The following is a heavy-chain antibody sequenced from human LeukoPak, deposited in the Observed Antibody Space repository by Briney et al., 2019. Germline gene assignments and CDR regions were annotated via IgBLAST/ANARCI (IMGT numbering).Heavy chain of an antibody. Sequence: GGSLRLSCAASGFTFNDYAMHWVRQAPGKGLEWVSGISWNSANIVYADSVKGRFIISRDSAKNSLYLQVNSLRAEDTAFYYCAKGTARRSFDYWGQGTLVTVSS. CDR3: AKGTARRSFDY. D-gene: IGHD2-21*02. J-gene: IGHJ4*02. CDR1: GFTFNDYA. CDR2: ISWNSANI. V-gene: IGHV3-9*01.